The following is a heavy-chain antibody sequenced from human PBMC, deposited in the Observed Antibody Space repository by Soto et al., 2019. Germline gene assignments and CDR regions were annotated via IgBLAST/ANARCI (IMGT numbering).Heavy chain of an antibody. D-gene: IGHD2-15*01. CDR1: GFTFDDYA. CDR3: ARIAGEVVVVAATPYYYGMDV. CDR2: ISWNSGSI. Sequence: GGSLRLSCAASGFTFDDYAMHWVRQAPGKGLEWVSGISWNSGSIGYADSVKGRFTISRDNAKNSLYLQMNSLRAEDTALYYCARIAGEVVVVAATPYYYGMDVWGQGTTVTVSS. J-gene: IGHJ6*02. V-gene: IGHV3-9*01.